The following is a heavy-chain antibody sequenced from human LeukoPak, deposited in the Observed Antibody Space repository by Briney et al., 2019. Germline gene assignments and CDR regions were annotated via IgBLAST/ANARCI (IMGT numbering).Heavy chain of an antibody. J-gene: IGHJ6*03. D-gene: IGHD6-13*01. V-gene: IGHV3-48*04. CDR1: GFTFSSYS. CDR2: ISSSSSTI. Sequence: GGSLRLSCAASGFTFSSYSMNWVRQAPGKGLEWVSYISSSSSTIYYADSVKGRFTISRDNAKNSLYLQMNSLRAEDTAVYYCARDERQQLALYYYYYMDVWGKGTTVTISS. CDR3: ARDERQQLALYYYYYMDV.